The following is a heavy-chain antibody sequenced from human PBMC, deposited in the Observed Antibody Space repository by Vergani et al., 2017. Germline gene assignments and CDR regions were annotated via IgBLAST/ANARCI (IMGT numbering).Heavy chain of an antibody. V-gene: IGHV4-39*01. Sequence: QLQLQESGPGLVKPSETLSLSCTVSGGSISRSTYYWGWIRQPPGTGLDWNGSIYYSGTTYENPTLKNRVTMSVENSKNQFSLQLPSLTATDTAIYYCARLRSPNYYYYYYMDVWGKGTTVTVSS. J-gene: IGHJ6*03. CDR3: ARLRSPNYYYYYYMDV. CDR2: IYYSGTT. CDR1: GGSISRSTYY.